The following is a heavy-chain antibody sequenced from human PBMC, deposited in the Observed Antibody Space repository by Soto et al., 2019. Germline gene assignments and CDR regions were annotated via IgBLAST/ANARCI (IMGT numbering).Heavy chain of an antibody. CDR1: GGSISSTNW. CDR3: AFPATADFDY. Sequence: SETLSLTCAVSGGSISSTNWWTWVRQSPGRGLEWIGEIYHSGTTNYSPSLKSRVNIAVDMSTNHFSLTLISVTAAYTAVYYCAFPATADFDYWGKGILVTVSS. CDR2: IYHSGTT. V-gene: IGHV4-4*02. J-gene: IGHJ4*02. D-gene: IGHD6-13*01.